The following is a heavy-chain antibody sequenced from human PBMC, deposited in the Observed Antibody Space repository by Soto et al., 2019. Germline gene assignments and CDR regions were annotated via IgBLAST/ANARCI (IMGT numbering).Heavy chain of an antibody. CDR2: INPNSGGT. D-gene: IGHD4-17*01. Sequence: GASVKVSCKASGYTFTGYYMHWVRQAPGQGLEWMGWINPNSGGTNYAQKFQGWVTMTRDTSISTAYMELSRLRSDDTAVYYCARACPYGDCRNYGMDVWGQGTTVTVSS. J-gene: IGHJ6*02. CDR3: ARACPYGDCRNYGMDV. V-gene: IGHV1-2*04. CDR1: GYTFTGYY.